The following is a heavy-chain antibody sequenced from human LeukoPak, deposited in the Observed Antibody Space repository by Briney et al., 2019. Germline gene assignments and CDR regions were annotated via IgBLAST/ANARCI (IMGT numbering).Heavy chain of an antibody. Sequence: SETLSLTCTVSGGSISSYYWSWIRQPLGKGLEWIGYIYYSGSTNYNPSLKSRVTISVDTSKNQFSLKLSSVTAADTAVYYCARAHMYYDSSGLFDYWGQGTLVTVSS. CDR3: ARAHMYYDSSGLFDY. CDR1: GGSISSYY. V-gene: IGHV4-59*01. CDR2: IYYSGST. D-gene: IGHD3-22*01. J-gene: IGHJ4*02.